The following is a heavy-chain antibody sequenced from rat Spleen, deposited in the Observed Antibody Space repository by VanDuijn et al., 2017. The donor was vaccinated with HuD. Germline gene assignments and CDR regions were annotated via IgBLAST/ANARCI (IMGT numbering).Heavy chain of an antibody. J-gene: IGHJ3*01. V-gene: IGHV5-25*01. Sequence: EVQLVESGGGLVQPGRSLKLSCAASGLPFSSYYMAWVRQAPTKGLEWVASISPSGDITYYSDSVKGRFVISKDNAKNTGYLQMNNLRSEDTAIYYCTSRGSNYRNWFANWGQGTLVTVSS. CDR1: GLPFSSYY. CDR3: TSRGSNYRNWFAN. D-gene: IGHD1-10*01. CDR2: ISPSGDIT.